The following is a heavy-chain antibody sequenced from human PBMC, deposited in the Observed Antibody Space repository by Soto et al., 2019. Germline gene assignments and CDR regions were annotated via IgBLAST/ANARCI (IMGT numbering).Heavy chain of an antibody. CDR2: IIPFFGTP. V-gene: IGHV1-69*06. CDR1: GFTFTSYA. Sequence: QVQLVQSGAEVKRPGSSVKVSCKASGFTFTSYALSWVRQAPGQGPEWMGGIIPFFGTPNYAQKFQGRVTITADKSTSTFYMDLSGLKSEDTAFYYCARDKDAYYSHFEYWGQGTLVTVSS. J-gene: IGHJ4*02. D-gene: IGHD3-16*01. CDR3: ARDKDAYYSHFEY.